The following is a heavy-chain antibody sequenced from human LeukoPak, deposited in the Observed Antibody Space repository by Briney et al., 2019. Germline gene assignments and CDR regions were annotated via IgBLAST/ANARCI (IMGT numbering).Heavy chain of an antibody. J-gene: IGHJ4*02. D-gene: IGHD2-2*02. V-gene: IGHV3-9*01. CDR2: ISWNSGSI. Sequence: GGSLRLSCAASGFTFEDYAMHWVRQAPGKGLEWVSGISWNSGSIGYADSVKGRFTISRDNAKNSLYLQMNSLRAEDTALYYCAKAGRAAIPAYFDYWGQGTLVTVSS. CDR3: AKAGRAAIPAYFDY. CDR1: GFTFEDYA.